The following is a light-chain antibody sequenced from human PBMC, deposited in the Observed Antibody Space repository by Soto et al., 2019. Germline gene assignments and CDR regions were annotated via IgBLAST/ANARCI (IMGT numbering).Light chain of an antibody. J-gene: IGKJ2*01. Sequence: DIQMTQSPSTLSASVGDRVTITFRASQSISSWLAWYQQKPGKAPNLLIYDASSLESGVPARFSGSGSGTEFTLTISSLQPDDFATYYCQQYNSYLYTFGQGTKVDIK. CDR1: QSISSW. CDR2: DAS. V-gene: IGKV1-5*01. CDR3: QQYNSYLYT.